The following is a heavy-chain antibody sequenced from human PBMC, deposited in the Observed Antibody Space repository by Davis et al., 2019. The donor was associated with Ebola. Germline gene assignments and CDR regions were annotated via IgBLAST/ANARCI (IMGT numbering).Heavy chain of an antibody. CDR3: ARSEWELLYDAFDI. CDR2: TYYSGST. V-gene: IGHV4-59*01. D-gene: IGHD1-26*01. J-gene: IGHJ3*02. CDR1: GGSTSNYY. Sequence: SETLSLTCTVSGGSTSNYYWSWIRQPPGKGLEWIGYTYYSGSTNYNPSLKSRVTISLDTSKNQSSLKLSSVTAADTAVYYCARSEWELLYDAFDIWGQGTMVTVSS.